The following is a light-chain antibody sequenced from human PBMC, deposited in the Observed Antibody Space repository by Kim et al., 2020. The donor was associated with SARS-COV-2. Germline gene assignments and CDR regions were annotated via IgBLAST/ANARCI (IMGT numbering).Light chain of an antibody. CDR2: AAS. CDR3: QQSYRTPPFT. V-gene: IGKV1-39*01. Sequence: SVGDRGTITCRASQSITTYLNWYQHKPGTAPKLLIYAASSLQSGVPSRFSGSGSGTEFILTISSLQPEDFATYYCQQSYRTPPFTFGPGTKVDIK. CDR1: QSITTY. J-gene: IGKJ3*01.